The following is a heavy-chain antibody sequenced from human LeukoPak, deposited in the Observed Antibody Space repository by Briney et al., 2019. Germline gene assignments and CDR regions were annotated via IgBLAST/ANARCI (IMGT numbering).Heavy chain of an antibody. J-gene: IGHJ4*02. V-gene: IGHV3-72*01. CDR1: GFTFSIYW. Sequence: GGSLRLSCAASGFTFSIYWMYWVRQAPGKGLEWVGRTRNKAKSYTTDYAASVKGRFTISRDDSKNSLNLQMNSLNTEDTAVYYCAVAPSSGYYYADYWGQGTLVTVFS. D-gene: IGHD3-22*01. CDR3: AVAPSSGYYYADY. CDR2: TRNKAKSYTT.